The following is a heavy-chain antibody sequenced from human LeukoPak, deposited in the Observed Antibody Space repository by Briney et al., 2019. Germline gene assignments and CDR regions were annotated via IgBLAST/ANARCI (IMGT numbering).Heavy chain of an antibody. D-gene: IGHD2-2*03. Sequence: GASVKVSCKASGYTFTGYYMHWERQAPGQGLEWMGWINPNSGGTNYAQKFQGRVTMTRDTSISTAYMELSRLRSDDTAVYYCARDHGYCSSTSCSEDFDYWGQGTLVTVSS. CDR3: ARDHGYCSSTSCSEDFDY. CDR2: INPNSGGT. V-gene: IGHV1-2*02. CDR1: GYTFTGYY. J-gene: IGHJ4*02.